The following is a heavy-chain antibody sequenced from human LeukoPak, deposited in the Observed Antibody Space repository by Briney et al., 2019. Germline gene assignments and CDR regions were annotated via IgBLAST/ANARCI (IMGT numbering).Heavy chain of an antibody. D-gene: IGHD2-8*01. J-gene: IGHJ3*02. CDR2: INHSGST. CDR3: AIYCTNGVCYEGTRDI. CDR1: GGSFSGYY. Sequence: SETLSLTCAVYGGSFSGYYWSWVRQPPGKGLEWIGEINHSGSTNYNPSLKSRVTISVDTSKNQFSLKLSSVTAADTAVYYCAIYCTNGVCYEGTRDIWDQGTMVTVSS. V-gene: IGHV4-34*01.